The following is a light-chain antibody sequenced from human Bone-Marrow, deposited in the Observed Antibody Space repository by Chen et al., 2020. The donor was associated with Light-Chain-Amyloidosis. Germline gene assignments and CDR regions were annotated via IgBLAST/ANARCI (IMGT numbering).Light chain of an antibody. J-gene: IGKJ4*01. V-gene: IGKV3-20*01. CDR3: HEYGTATLT. Sequence: EIVSTQSPGTLSLSPGEGADLSCRASQTMISNYLTWYLHKFGQPPRLLIYGSPSRATGIPDRSTGSGSGTDCTLSINRLEPEDFAMYYCHEYGTATLTFGGGTKVEIK. CDR1: QTMISNY. CDR2: GSP.